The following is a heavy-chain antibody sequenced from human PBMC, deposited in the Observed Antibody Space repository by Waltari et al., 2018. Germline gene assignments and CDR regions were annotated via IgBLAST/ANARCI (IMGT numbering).Heavy chain of an antibody. CDR1: GLTFSDCW. D-gene: IGHD2-2*01. V-gene: IGHV3-11*01. CDR3: VTEFYANPDH. CDR2: IKPTGEAI. Sequence: VQLVESGGGLAKPGGSLRLSCAASGLTFSDCWMSWIRQAPGKGLEWVAYIKPTGEAIKYADSVKGRFTISRDNAKNSLYLQMNSLRVEDTAVYYCVTEFYANPDHWGQGTLVTVSS. J-gene: IGHJ4*02.